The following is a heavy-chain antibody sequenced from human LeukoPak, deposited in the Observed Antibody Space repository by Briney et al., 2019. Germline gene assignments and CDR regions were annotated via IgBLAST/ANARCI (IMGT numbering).Heavy chain of an antibody. D-gene: IGHD4-17*01. Sequence: ASVKVSCKASGGTFSSYAISWVRQAPGQGLEWMGGIIPIFGTANYAQKFQGRVTITADESTSTVYMELSSLRSEDTAVYYCARGAGDYGDSSNDYWGQGTLVTVSS. CDR1: GGTFSSYA. CDR3: ARGAGDYGDSSNDY. J-gene: IGHJ4*02. V-gene: IGHV1-69*01. CDR2: IIPIFGTA.